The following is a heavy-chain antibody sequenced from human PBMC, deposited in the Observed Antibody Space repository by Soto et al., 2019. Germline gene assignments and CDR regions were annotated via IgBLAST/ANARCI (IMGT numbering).Heavy chain of an antibody. D-gene: IGHD3-22*01. CDR1: GFTFGDYG. CDR2: IRSKAYGGTT. V-gene: IGHV3-49*04. Sequence: PGGSLRLSCTASGFTFGDYGMSWVRQAPGKGLEWVGFIRSKAYGGTTEYAASVRGRLTISRDDSKSIAYLQMNSLKTEDTAVYYCTRASMGSGYYYFQHWGQGTLVTVSS. J-gene: IGHJ1*01. CDR3: TRASMGSGYYYFQH.